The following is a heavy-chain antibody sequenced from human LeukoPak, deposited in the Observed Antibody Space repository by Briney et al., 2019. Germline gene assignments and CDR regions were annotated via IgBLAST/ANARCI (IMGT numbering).Heavy chain of an antibody. CDR2: ISWNSGSI. CDR3: AKDPFPYCSGGSCYSVYFDY. J-gene: IGHJ4*02. D-gene: IGHD2-15*01. CDR1: GLTFEDYA. Sequence: GGSLRLSCAASGLTFEDYAMRWVRQAPGKGLEWVSGISWNSGSIGYADSVKGRFTISRDNAKNSLYLQMNSLRAEDMALYYCAKDPFPYCSGGSCYSVYFDYWGQGTLVTVSS. V-gene: IGHV3-9*03.